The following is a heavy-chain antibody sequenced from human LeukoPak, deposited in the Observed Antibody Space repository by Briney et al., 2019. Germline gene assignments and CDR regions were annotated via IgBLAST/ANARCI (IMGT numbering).Heavy chain of an antibody. D-gene: IGHD5-18*01. CDR3: ARHIKDTAAADF. CDR1: GGSLSDYY. V-gene: IGHV4-34*01. CDR2: INHSGST. J-gene: IGHJ4*02. Sequence: SETLSLTCAVYGGSLSDYYWSWIRQPPGKGLESIGEINHSGSTNYNPSLKSRATMSVDTSKNQFSLRVNSVTAADTAVYYCARHIKDTAAADFWGQGTLVTVSS.